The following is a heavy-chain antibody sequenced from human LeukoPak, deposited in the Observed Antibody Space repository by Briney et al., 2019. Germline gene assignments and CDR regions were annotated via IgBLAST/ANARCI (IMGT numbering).Heavy chain of an antibody. CDR1: GFTFSSYA. D-gene: IGHD3-10*01. Sequence: PGGSLRLSCAASGFTFSSYAMHWVRQAPGKGLEWVAVISYDGSNKYYADSVKGRFTISRDNSENTLYLQMNSLRAEDTAVYYCARDPERLWFGELSGGYYFDYWGQGTLVTVSS. V-gene: IGHV3-30*04. CDR3: ARDPERLWFGELSGGYYFDY. CDR2: ISYDGSNK. J-gene: IGHJ4*02.